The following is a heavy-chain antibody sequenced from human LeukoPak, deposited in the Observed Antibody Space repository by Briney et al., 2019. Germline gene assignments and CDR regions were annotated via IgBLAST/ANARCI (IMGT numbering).Heavy chain of an antibody. CDR1: GGSNSRSRYY. V-gene: IGHV4-39*01. Sequence: SETLSLTCTVSGGSNSRSRYYWGWVRQPPGKGLDWIGSIYYSGSTYYNPSLKSRVTISVDTSKNHFSLKLTSVTAADTAVYYCARRIPTFFFDYWGQGTLVTVSS. CDR2: IYYSGST. CDR3: ARRIPTFFFDY. J-gene: IGHJ4*02. D-gene: IGHD2-21*01.